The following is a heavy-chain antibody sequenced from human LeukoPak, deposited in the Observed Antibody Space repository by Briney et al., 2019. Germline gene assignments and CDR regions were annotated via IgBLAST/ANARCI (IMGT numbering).Heavy chain of an antibody. Sequence: PGGSLRLSCAASGFTFSTYWMYWVRQAPGKGLEWVANIKQDGSHRYYVDSVKGRFTISRDNAKNSLYLQMNSLRVEDTAVYYCVREEGYWGQGTLVTVSS. CDR3: VREEGY. J-gene: IGHJ4*02. CDR1: GFTFSTYW. CDR2: IKQDGSHR. V-gene: IGHV3-7*01.